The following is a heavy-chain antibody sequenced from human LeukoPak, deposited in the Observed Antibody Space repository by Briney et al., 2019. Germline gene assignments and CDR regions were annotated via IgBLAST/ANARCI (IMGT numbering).Heavy chain of an antibody. V-gene: IGHV1-18*01. D-gene: IGHD2-8*01. CDR1: GYTFTSYG. CDR3: ARGYCTNGVCYYDY. J-gene: IGHJ4*02. Sequence: ASVKVSCKASGYTFTSYGISWVRQAPGQGLEWMGWISAYNGNTNYAQKLQGRVTMTTDTSTSTAYMELRSLRSDHTAVYYCARGYCTNGVCYYDYWGQGTLVTVSS. CDR2: ISAYNGNT.